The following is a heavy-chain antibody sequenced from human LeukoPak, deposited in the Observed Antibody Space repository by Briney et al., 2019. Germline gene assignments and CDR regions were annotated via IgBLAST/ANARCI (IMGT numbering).Heavy chain of an antibody. CDR1: GGSISSYY. CDR2: IYYSGGT. D-gene: IGHD1-26*01. CDR3: ARGEDIVGAIFDY. V-gene: IGHV4-59*01. Sequence: SETLSLTCTVSGGSISSYYWSWIRQPPGKGLEWIGYIYYSGGTNYNPSLKSRVTISVDTSKNQFSLKLSSVTAADTAVYYCARGEDIVGAIFDYWGQGTLVTVSS. J-gene: IGHJ4*02.